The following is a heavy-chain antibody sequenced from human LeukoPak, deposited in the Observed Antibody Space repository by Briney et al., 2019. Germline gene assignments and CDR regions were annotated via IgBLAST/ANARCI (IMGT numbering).Heavy chain of an antibody. CDR3: ARKGRIYGDYDY. CDR1: GYTFTDYY. Sequence: GASVKVSCKASGYTFTDYYMHWVRQAPGQGLEWIGWIYPNSGGTHYARKFQGRVTVTRDTSVSTAYMEMSSLRSDDTAVYYCARKGRIYGDYDYWGRGTLVTVSS. D-gene: IGHD4-17*01. J-gene: IGHJ4*02. V-gene: IGHV1-2*02. CDR2: IYPNSGGT.